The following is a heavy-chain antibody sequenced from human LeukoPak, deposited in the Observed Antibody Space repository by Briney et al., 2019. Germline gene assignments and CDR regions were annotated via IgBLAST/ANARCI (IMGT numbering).Heavy chain of an antibody. V-gene: IGHV3-30-3*01. D-gene: IGHD3-3*01. CDR2: ISCDGNNK. CDR1: GFTVSSNY. Sequence: GGSLRLSCAASGFTVSSNYMSWVRQAPGKGLEWVAVISCDGNNKYYADSVKGRFTISRDNSKNTLYLQMNSLRAEDTAVYYCARDTSGDFWSGYYTGTLDYWGQGTLVTVSS. J-gene: IGHJ4*02. CDR3: ARDTSGDFWSGYYTGTLDY.